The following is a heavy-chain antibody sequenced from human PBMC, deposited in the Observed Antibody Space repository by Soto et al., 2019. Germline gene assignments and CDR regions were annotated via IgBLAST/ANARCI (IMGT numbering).Heavy chain of an antibody. CDR3: ARRSSRRYYYYYMDV. CDR2: IYPGDSDT. Sequence: GESLKISCKGSGYSFTSYWIGWVRQMPGKGLEWMGIIYPGDSDTRYSPSFQGQVTISADKSISTAYLQWSSLKASDTAMYYCARRSSRRYYYYYMDVWGKGTTVTVSS. CDR1: GYSFTSYW. V-gene: IGHV5-51*01. J-gene: IGHJ6*03. D-gene: IGHD6-6*01.